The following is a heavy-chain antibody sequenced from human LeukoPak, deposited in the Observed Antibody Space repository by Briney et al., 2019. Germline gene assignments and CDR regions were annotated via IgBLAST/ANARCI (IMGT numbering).Heavy chain of an antibody. CDR2: INWNGGST. CDR1: VFTFDDYG. D-gene: IGHD2-2*01. V-gene: IGHV3-20*04. CDR3: AKGSRDSTSNLFHY. J-gene: IGHJ4*02. Sequence: TGGSLRLSCAASVFTFDDYGMGWVRQAPGKGLEWVSGINWNGGSTDYADSVKGRFTISRDNAKNSLYLQMISLRAEDTALYYCAKGSRDSTSNLFHYWGQGTLVTVSS.